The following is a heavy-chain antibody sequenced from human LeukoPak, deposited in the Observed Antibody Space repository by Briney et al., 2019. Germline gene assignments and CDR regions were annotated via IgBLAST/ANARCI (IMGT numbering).Heavy chain of an antibody. Sequence: GGSLRLSCAASGFTFDDYATHWVRQAPGKGLEWVSGISWNSGSIGYADSVKGRFAIPRDNAKNSLYLQMNSLRAEDTAFYYCAKDIRNAVGSDYWGQGTLVTVSS. J-gene: IGHJ4*02. CDR1: GFTFDDYA. V-gene: IGHV3-9*01. CDR2: ISWNSGSI. CDR3: AKDIRNAVGSDY. D-gene: IGHD3-10*01.